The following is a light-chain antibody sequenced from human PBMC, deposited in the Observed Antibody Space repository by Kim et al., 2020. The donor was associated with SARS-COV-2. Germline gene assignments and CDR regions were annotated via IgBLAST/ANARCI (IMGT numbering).Light chain of an antibody. J-gene: IGLJ2*01. CDR2: DVT. V-gene: IGLV2-14*04. CDR3: SSYSSSDIVL. CDR1: SSDVGGNNY. Sequence: GQSISMSCTGTSSDVGGNNYVSWFQQHPGKAPKVIIYDVTKRPSGGSNRFSGSKSGNTASLTISGLQTDDEADYYCSSYSSSDIVLFGGGTQLTVL.